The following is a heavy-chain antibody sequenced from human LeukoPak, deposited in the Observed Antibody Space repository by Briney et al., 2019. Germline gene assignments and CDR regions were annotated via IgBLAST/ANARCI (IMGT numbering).Heavy chain of an antibody. J-gene: IGHJ4*02. D-gene: IGHD6-13*01. V-gene: IGHV3-23*01. CDR2: ISGSGGST. CDR3: ARAAAGTGYYFDY. Sequence: GGSLRLSCAASGFTFSSYAMSWVRQAPGKGLEWVSAISGSGGSTYYADSVKGRFTISRDNAKNSLYLQMNSLRAEDTAVYYCARAAAGTGYYFDYWGQGTLVTVSS. CDR1: GFTFSSYA.